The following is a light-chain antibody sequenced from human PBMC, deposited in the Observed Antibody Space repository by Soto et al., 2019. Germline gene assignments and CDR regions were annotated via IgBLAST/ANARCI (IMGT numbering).Light chain of an antibody. CDR3: QQYNNWPLT. CDR1: QSVSSY. J-gene: IGKJ5*01. CDR2: GAS. V-gene: IGKV3-15*01. Sequence: EIVLRQSPDTLSLAPGERATLSCRASQSVSSYLAWYQHKPGQAPRLLIYGASSRATGIPVRFSGSGSGTEFTLTISSLQSEDFAVYYCQQYNNWPLTFGQGTRLEIK.